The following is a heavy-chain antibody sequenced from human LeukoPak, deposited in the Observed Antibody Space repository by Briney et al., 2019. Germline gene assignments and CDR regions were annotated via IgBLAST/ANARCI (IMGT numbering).Heavy chain of an antibody. Sequence: SQTLSLTCAISGDSVSSNSAAWNWIRQSPSRGLEWLGRTYYRSKWYNDYAVSVKSRITINPDTSKNQFSLQLNSVTPEDTAVYYCARVISEVPDTAMDLYYYYGMDVWGQGTTVTVSS. CDR1: GDSVSSNSAA. CDR2: TYYRSKWYN. CDR3: ARVISEVPDTAMDLYYYYGMDV. V-gene: IGHV6-1*01. D-gene: IGHD5-18*01. J-gene: IGHJ6*02.